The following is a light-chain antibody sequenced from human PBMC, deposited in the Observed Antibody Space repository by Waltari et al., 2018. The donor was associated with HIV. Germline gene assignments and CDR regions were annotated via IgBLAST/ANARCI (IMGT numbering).Light chain of an antibody. V-gene: IGLV1-44*01. J-gene: IGLJ1*01. Sequence: QSVLTQPPSASGTPGQRVTMSCSGSSFTIDSHHVNWYQQLPGTAPNLLIYSNNQRPSGVPDRFSGSKSGTSASLAISGLQSEDEADYYCAAWDDSLNGYVFGTGTKVTVL. CDR1: SFTIDSHH. CDR3: AAWDDSLNGYV. CDR2: SNN.